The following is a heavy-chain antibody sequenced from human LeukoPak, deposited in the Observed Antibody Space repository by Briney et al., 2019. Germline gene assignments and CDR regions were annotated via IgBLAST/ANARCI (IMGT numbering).Heavy chain of an antibody. J-gene: IGHJ3*02. D-gene: IGHD3-10*01. CDR2: SNCSGSS. CDR3: ALRAYGSGSSDAFDI. Sequence: SETLSLTCTVSGVSISSGGYYWSWIRQHPGKGLEWIGNSNCSGSSYYNPSLKSRVTISVDTSKDQFSLKLSSVTAADTAVYYCALRAYGSGSSDAFDIWGQGTMVTVSS. V-gene: IGHV4-31*03. CDR1: GVSISSGGYY.